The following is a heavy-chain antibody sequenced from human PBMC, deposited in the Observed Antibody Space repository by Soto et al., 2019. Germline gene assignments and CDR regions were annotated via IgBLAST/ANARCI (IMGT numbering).Heavy chain of an antibody. V-gene: IGHV3-30*18. CDR2: ISYDGSNK. CDR3: AKDLKGDYGDPNWFDP. D-gene: IGHD4-17*01. Sequence: QVQLVESGGGVVQPGRSLRLSCAASGFTFSSYGMHWVRQAPGKGLEWVAVISYDGSNKYYADSVKGRFTTSRDHSKNTLYLQMNSLRAEDTAVYYCAKDLKGDYGDPNWFDPWGQGTLVTVSS. J-gene: IGHJ5*02. CDR1: GFTFSSYG.